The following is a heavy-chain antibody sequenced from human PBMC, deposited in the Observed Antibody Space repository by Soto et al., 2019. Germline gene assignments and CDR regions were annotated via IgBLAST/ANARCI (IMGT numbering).Heavy chain of an antibody. J-gene: IGHJ3*01. D-gene: IGHD1-1*01. Sequence: EVQLVQSGGGLVQPGGSMRLSCAASGFTFSSYEMNWVRQAPGKGLEWVSYISNSHSSTYYADSVKGRFTISRDNAKNSLYLQMNSLRAEDTAVYYCARDSTPGTTWRRGDGFDVWGQGTMVTVSS. CDR2: ISNSHSST. CDR1: GFTFSSYE. V-gene: IGHV3-48*03. CDR3: ARDSTPGTTWRRGDGFDV.